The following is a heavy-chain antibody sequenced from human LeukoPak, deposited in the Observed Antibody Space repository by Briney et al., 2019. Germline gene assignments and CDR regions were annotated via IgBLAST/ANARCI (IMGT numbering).Heavy chain of an antibody. CDR2: INPNSGGT. J-gene: IGHJ5*02. Sequence: ASVKVSCKASGYTFTGYYMHWVRQAPGQGLEWMGWINPNSGGTNYAQKFQGRVTMTRDTSISTAYMELSRLRSDDTAVYYCTRDSSGWFSEEDYNWFDPWGQGTLVTVSS. D-gene: IGHD6-19*01. CDR1: GYTFTGYY. V-gene: IGHV1-2*02. CDR3: TRDSSGWFSEEDYNWFDP.